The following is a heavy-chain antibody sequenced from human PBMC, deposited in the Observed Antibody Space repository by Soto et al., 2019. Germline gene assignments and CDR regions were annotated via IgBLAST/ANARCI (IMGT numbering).Heavy chain of an antibody. V-gene: IGHV3-13*01. CDR1: GFTFKTYG. Sequence: EVQLVESGGGLVPPGGSLRLSCAASGFTFKTYGMRWVRQVTGKGLEWVSLIGSAGDTYYSDSVKGRFAISRENAKNSLYLQMNSLRAGDTAVYYCAREGRGFSGGLDVWGQGTTVTVSS. D-gene: IGHD3-10*01. CDR3: AREGRGFSGGLDV. CDR2: IGSAGDT. J-gene: IGHJ6*02.